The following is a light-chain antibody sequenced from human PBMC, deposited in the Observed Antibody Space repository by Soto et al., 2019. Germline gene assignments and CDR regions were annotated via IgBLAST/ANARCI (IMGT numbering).Light chain of an antibody. CDR2: GAS. V-gene: IGKV3-20*01. CDR1: QSVRSSY. CDR3: QQCVTSPWT. J-gene: IGKJ1*01. Sequence: EVVLTQSPGTLSLSPGERATLSRRASQSVRSSYLAWYQQKPGQAPRLLMSGASSRATGIPDRFSGSGSGTDFTLTISRLEPEDSAVYYCQQCVTSPWTFGQGTKVDIK.